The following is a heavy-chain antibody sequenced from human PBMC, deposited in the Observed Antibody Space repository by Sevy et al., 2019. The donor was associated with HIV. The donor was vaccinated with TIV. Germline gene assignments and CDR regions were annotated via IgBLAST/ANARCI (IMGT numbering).Heavy chain of an antibody. V-gene: IGHV3-11*06. CDR1: GFSFSDYY. Sequence: RGSLRLSCAASGFSFSDYYVSWIRQAPGNGLEWVSYISGISTYTNYADSVKGRFTISRDNAKNSMYLQLNSLRAEDTAVYYCARRAGNWDYFDYSGQGTLVTVSS. CDR2: ISGISTYT. D-gene: IGHD7-27*01. CDR3: ARRAGNWDYFDY. J-gene: IGHJ4*02.